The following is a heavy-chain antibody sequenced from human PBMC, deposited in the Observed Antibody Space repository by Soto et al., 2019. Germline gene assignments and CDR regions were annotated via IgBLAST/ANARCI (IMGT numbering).Heavy chain of an antibody. CDR2: INHSGST. J-gene: IGHJ3*02. CDR1: GGSFSGYY. CDR3: ARLVVVVPDAFDI. D-gene: IGHD2-15*01. Sequence: KASETLSLTCAVYGGSFSGYYWSWNRQPPGKGLEWIGEINHSGSTNYNPSLKSRVTISVDTSKNQFSLKLSSVTAADTAVYYCARLVVVVPDAFDIWGQGTMVTVSS. V-gene: IGHV4-34*01.